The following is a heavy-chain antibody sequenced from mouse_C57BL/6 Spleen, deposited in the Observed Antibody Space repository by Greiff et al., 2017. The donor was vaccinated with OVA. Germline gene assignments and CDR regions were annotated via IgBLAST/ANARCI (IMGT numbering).Heavy chain of an antibody. CDR1: GFSLSTSGMG. J-gene: IGHJ1*03. V-gene: IGHV8-12*01. CDR2: IYWDDDK. CDR3: ARRTLYYGSSYWYFDV. Sequence: QVTLKESGPGILQSSQTLSLTCSFSGFSLSTSGMGVSWIRQPSGKGLELLAHIYWDDDKRYNPSLKSRLTISKDTSRNQVFLKITSVDTAVTATYYCARRTLYYGSSYWYFDVWGTGTTVTVSS. D-gene: IGHD1-1*01.